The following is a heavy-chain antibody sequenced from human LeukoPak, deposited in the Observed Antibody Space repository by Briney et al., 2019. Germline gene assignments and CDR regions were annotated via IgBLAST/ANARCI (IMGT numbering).Heavy chain of an antibody. V-gene: IGHV4-59*01. CDR3: ARGIHGLLWFGELMN. Sequence: SETLSLTCTVSGGSISSYYWSWIRQPPGKGLEWIGYIYYSGSTNYNPSLKSRVTISVDTSKNQFSLKLSSVTAADTAVYYCARGIHGLLWFGELMNWGQGTLVTVSS. CDR1: GGSISSYY. J-gene: IGHJ4*02. D-gene: IGHD3-10*01. CDR2: IYYSGST.